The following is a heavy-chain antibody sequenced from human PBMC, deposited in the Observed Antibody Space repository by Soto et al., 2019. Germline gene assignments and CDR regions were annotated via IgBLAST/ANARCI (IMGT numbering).Heavy chain of an antibody. CDR2: IYSGGST. D-gene: IGHD6-13*01. V-gene: IGHV3-66*01. CDR3: ARDLRAATGPTDLYYYYYYCMDV. CDR1: GXTVTSNY. Sequence: HPGGSLRLSWPASGXTVTSNYMNWVRQAPGKGLEWVSIIYSGGSTYYADSVKGRFTSSRDNSKNTPYFQMNSLRAEDTAVYYCARDLRAATGPTDLYYYYYYCMDVWGKGTTVTVSS. J-gene: IGHJ6*03.